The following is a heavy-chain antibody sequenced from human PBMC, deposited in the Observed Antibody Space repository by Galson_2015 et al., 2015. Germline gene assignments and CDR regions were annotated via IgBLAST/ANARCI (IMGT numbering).Heavy chain of an antibody. V-gene: IGHV4-34*01. CDR2: INHSGST. CDR1: GGSFSGYY. D-gene: IGHD6-13*01. Sequence: SETLSLTSAVYGGSFSGYYWSWIRQPPGKGLEWIGEINHSGSTNYNPSLKSRVTISVDTSKNQFSLKLSSVTAADTAVYYCAPPSRYSSSWYYFDYWGQGTLVTVSS. J-gene: IGHJ4*02. CDR3: APPSRYSSSWYYFDY.